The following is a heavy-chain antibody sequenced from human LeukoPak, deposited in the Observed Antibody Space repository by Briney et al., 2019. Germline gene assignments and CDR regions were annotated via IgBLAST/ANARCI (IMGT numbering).Heavy chain of an antibody. CDR2: MYYSGST. CDR1: GGSVTSSSYY. J-gene: IGHJ4*02. D-gene: IGHD4-17*01. V-gene: IGHV4-39*07. CDR3: AREEYGDYVGY. Sequence: SETLSLTCTVSGGSVTSSSYYWGWIRQPPGKGLEWIGSMYYSGSTYYNPSLKSRVTTSVDTSKNQVSLKLNSVTAADTAVYYCAREEYGDYVGYWGQGTLVTVTS.